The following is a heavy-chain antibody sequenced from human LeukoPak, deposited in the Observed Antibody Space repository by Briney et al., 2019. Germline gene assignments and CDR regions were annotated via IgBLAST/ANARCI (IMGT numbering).Heavy chain of an antibody. J-gene: IGHJ4*02. CDR1: GGSISSYY. V-gene: IGHV4-59*01. D-gene: IGHD1-26*01. CDR2: IYYSGST. CDR3: ASQISGGYLPRFDY. Sequence: PSETLSLTCTVSGGSISSYYWSWIRQPPGKGLEWIGYIYYSGSTNYNPSLKSRVTISVDTSKNQFSLKLSSVTAADTAVYYCASQISGGYLPRFDYWGQGTLVTVSS.